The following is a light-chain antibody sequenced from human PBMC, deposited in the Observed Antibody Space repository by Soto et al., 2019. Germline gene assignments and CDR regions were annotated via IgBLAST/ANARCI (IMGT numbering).Light chain of an antibody. CDR1: SANIGAAYN. J-gene: IGLJ1*01. Sequence: QSVLTQPPSVSGAPGQRVTISCTGSSANIGAAYNVDWYQQLPGTAPKLLIYGNNNRPSGVPARFSGSKSGTSASLAIAGLQAEDEGEYHCCSYTNRATYVFGTGTKVTVL. V-gene: IGLV1-40*01. CDR2: GNN. CDR3: CSYTNRATYV.